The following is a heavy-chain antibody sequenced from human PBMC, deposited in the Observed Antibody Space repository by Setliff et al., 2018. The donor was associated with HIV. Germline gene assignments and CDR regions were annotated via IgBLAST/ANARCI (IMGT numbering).Heavy chain of an antibody. CDR2: IYTSGSA. D-gene: IGHD1-26*01. CDR1: GGSINSYY. J-gene: IGHJ6*03. CDR3: ARELMWRGALHYFYYMDV. V-gene: IGHV4-4*07. Sequence: ASETLSLTCTVSGGSINSYYWSWIRQPAGKGLEWIGRIYTSGSANYNPSLKSRVTMSVDTSKNQFSLKLTSVTAADTAVYYCARELMWRGALHYFYYMDVWGEGTTVTVSS.